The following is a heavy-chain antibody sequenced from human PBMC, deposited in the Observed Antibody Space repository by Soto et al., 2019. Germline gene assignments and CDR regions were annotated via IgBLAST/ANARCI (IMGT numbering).Heavy chain of an antibody. CDR3: ARGTMYYDFWSGYYPPTRNWFDP. CDR2: INHSGST. D-gene: IGHD3-3*01. J-gene: IGHJ5*02. V-gene: IGHV4-34*01. Sequence: SETLSLTCAVYGGSFSGYYWSWIRQPPGKGLEWIGEINHSGSTNYNPSLKSRVTISVDTSKNQFSLKLSSVTAADTAVYYCARGTMYYDFWSGYYPPTRNWFDPWGQGTLVTV. CDR1: GGSFSGYY.